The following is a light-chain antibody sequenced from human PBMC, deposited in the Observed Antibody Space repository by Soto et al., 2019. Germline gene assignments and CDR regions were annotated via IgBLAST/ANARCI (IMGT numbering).Light chain of an antibody. CDR1: QRVSSRF. CDR3: QQFGYSQWT. CDR2: GVS. Sequence: VLTQSPDTLSLSPGERATLSCRASQRVSSRFFAWYQQKPAQAPRLLMYGVSTRAAGIPDRFSGGGSGTDFTLTISRLEPEDFAVYYCQQFGYSQWTFGQGTKVDIK. J-gene: IGKJ1*01. V-gene: IGKV3-20*01.